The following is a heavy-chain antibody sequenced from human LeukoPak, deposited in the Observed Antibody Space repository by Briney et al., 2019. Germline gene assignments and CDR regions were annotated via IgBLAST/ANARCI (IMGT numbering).Heavy chain of an antibody. J-gene: IGHJ4*02. Sequence: PGGSLRLSCAASGFTVSSNYMSWVRQAPGKGLEWVSVIYSGGSTYYADSVKGRFTISRDNSKNTLYLQMNSLRAEDTAVYYCAREWGFYDSSGCLDYWGQGTLVTVSS. CDR2: IYSGGST. D-gene: IGHD3-22*01. CDR3: AREWGFYDSSGCLDY. CDR1: GFTVSSNY. V-gene: IGHV3-53*01.